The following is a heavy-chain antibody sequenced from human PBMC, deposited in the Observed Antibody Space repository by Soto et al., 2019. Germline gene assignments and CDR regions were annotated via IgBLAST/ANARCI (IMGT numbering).Heavy chain of an antibody. Sequence: RQMPGKGLEWMGIIYPGDSDTRYSPSFQGQVTISADKSISTAYLQWSSLKASDTAMYYCASLEIDGMDVWGQGTTVTVSS. V-gene: IGHV5-51*01. D-gene: IGHD2-21*01. J-gene: IGHJ6*02. CDR3: ASLEIDGMDV. CDR2: IYPGDSDT.